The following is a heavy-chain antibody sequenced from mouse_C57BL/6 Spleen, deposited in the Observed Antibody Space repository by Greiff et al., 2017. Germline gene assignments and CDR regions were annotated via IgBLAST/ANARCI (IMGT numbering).Heavy chain of an antibody. Sequence: QVQLKESGAELVRPGASVKLSCKASGYTFTDYYINWVKQRPGQGLEWIARIYPGSGNTYYNEKFKGKATLTAEKSSSTAYMQLSSLTSEDSAVYFCARGYSNYEAWFAYWGQGTLVTVSA. CDR3: ARGYSNYEAWFAY. CDR2: IYPGSGNT. J-gene: IGHJ3*01. CDR1: GYTFTDYY. V-gene: IGHV1-76*01. D-gene: IGHD2-5*01.